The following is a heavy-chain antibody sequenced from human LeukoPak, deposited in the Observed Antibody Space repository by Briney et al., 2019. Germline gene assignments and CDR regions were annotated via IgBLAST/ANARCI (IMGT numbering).Heavy chain of an antibody. CDR2: ISSSGSTI. CDR3: ASSLYYYDSSGYPYFDY. J-gene: IGHJ4*02. D-gene: IGHD3-22*01. CDR1: GFTFSSYA. V-gene: IGHV3-11*01. Sequence: GGSLRLSCAASGFTFSSYAMSWIRQAPGKGLEWVSYISSSGSTIYYADSVKGRFTISRDNAKNSLYLQMNSLRAEDTAVYYCASSLYYYDSSGYPYFDYWGQGTLVTVSS.